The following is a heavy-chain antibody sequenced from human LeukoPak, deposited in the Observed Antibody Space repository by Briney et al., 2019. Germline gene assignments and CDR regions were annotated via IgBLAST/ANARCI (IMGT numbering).Heavy chain of an antibody. V-gene: IGHV4-39*01. CDR2: IYYSGST. CDR3: AGHQRGDYTFDY. J-gene: IGHJ4*02. D-gene: IGHD4-17*01. CDR1: GGSISSSSYY. Sequence: PSETLSLTCTVSGGSISSSSYYWGWIRQPPGKGLEWIGSIYYSGSTYYNPSLKSRVTISVDTSKNQLSLKLTSVAAADTAVYYCAGHQRGDYTFDYWGQGTLVTVSS.